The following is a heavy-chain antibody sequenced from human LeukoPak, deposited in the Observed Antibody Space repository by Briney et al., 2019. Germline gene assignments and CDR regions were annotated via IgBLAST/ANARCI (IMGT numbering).Heavy chain of an antibody. V-gene: IGHV1-2*02. Sequence: ASVKVSCKASGYTFTGYYMHWVRQAPGQGLEWMGWINPNRGGTNYAQKFQGRVTMTRDTSISTAYMELSRLRSDDTAVYYCARARGSYNWFDPWGQGTLVTVSS. D-gene: IGHD3-16*01. CDR1: GYTFTGYY. CDR3: ARARGSYNWFDP. CDR2: INPNRGGT. J-gene: IGHJ5*02.